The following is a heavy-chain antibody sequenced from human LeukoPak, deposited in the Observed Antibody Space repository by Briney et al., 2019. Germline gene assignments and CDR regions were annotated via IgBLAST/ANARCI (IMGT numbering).Heavy chain of an antibody. CDR3: ARSDSGSFDFDY. D-gene: IGHD1-26*01. CDR2: IYYSGST. V-gene: IGHV4-39*07. J-gene: IGHJ4*02. CDR1: GGSISSSSYY. Sequence: SETLSLTCTVSGGSISSSSYYWGWIRQPPGKGLEWIGSIYYSGSTYYNPSLKSRVTISVDTSKNQFSLKLSSVTAADTAVYYCARSDSGSFDFDYWGQGTLVTVSS.